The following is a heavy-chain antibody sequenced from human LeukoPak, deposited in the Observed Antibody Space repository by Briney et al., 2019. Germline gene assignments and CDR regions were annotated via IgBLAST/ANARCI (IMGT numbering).Heavy chain of an antibody. CDR3: AAPGDSSGYSPYYYYYMDV. CDR1: GGSISSSSYY. D-gene: IGHD3-22*01. CDR2: IYYSGST. J-gene: IGHJ6*03. V-gene: IGHV4-39*01. Sequence: SETLSLTCTVSGGSISSSSYYWGWIRQPPGKGLEWIGSIYYSGSTYYNPSLKSRVTISVDTSKNQFSLKLSSVTAADTAVYYCAAPGDSSGYSPYYYYYMDVWGKGTTVTASS.